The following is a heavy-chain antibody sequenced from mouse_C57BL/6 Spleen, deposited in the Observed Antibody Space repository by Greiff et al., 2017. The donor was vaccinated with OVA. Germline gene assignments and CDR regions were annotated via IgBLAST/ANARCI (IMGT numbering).Heavy chain of an antibody. CDR1: GYTFTSYW. CDR2: IHPNSGST. CDR3: ARWDYYGTYYYAMDY. Sequence: QLQQPGAELVKPGASVKLSCKASGYTFTSYWMHWVKQRPGQGLEWIGMIHPNSGSTNYNEKFKSKATLTVDKSSSTAYMQLSSLTSEDSAVYYCARWDYYGTYYYAMDYWGQGTSVTVSS. V-gene: IGHV1-64*01. D-gene: IGHD2-1*01. J-gene: IGHJ4*01.